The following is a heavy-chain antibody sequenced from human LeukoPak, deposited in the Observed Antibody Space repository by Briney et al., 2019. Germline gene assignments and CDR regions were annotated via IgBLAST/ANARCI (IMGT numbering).Heavy chain of an antibody. CDR1: GFTFNDDY. V-gene: IGHV3-11*04. CDR2: INTGGNNV. D-gene: IGHD6-6*01. Sequence: PGRCLRLSCAAPGFTFNDDYMSSVRPAPGNWRQWISYINTGGNNVYYADSVKGRFTISRDNAKNSLFLQMNSLRDEDTAVYYCARSIDPPLEYWGQGTLVTVSS. J-gene: IGHJ4*02. CDR3: ARSIDPPLEY.